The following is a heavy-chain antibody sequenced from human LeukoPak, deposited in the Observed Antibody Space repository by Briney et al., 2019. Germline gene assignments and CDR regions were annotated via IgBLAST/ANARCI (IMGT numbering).Heavy chain of an antibody. CDR1: GFTFSNYD. Sequence: GGSLRLSCAAPGFTFSNYDITWVRQAPGKGLEYVSSSAFGGSIYYADSVKGRFTVSRDNSKNTVYLQMTNLRAEDTAVYYCAKTPHYYGSGVSDYFDYWGQGTLVTVSS. V-gene: IGHV3-23*01. CDR2: SAFGGSI. D-gene: IGHD3-10*01. J-gene: IGHJ4*02. CDR3: AKTPHYYGSGVSDYFDY.